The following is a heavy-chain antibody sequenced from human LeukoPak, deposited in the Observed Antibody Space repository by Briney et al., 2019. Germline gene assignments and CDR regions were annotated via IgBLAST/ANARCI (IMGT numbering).Heavy chain of an antibody. J-gene: IGHJ3*01. Sequence: QPGRSLRLSCAASGFTFNDHAMYWVRQAPGKGLEWVSGINWNSDNIGSADSVKGRFTISRDDAKNSLFLQMNSLRAEDTALYYCARASYYYDTTGLGAVDFWGQGTMVTVSS. D-gene: IGHD3-22*01. CDR1: GFTFNDHA. CDR3: ARASYYYDTTGLGAVDF. V-gene: IGHV3-9*01. CDR2: INWNSDNI.